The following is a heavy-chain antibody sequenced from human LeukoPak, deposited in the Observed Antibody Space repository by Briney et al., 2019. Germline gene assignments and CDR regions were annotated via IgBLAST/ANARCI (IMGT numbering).Heavy chain of an antibody. D-gene: IGHD2-15*01. CDR3: ARDSTVGHAFDI. CDR2: IYYSGST. CDR1: GGSVSSGSYY. Sequence: SETLSLTCTVSGGSVSSGSYYWSWIRQPPGKGLEWIGYIYYSGSTNYNPSLESRVTISVDTSKNQFSLKLSSVTAADTAVYYCARDSTVGHAFDIWGQGTMVTVSS. V-gene: IGHV4-61*01. J-gene: IGHJ3*02.